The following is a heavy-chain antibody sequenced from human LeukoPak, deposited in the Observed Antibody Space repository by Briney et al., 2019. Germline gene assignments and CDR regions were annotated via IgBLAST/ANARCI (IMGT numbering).Heavy chain of an antibody. CDR2: ISAYNGDT. V-gene: IGHV1-18*01. J-gene: IGHJ4*01. Sequence: ASVKVSCKASGYTFNNYGISWVRQAPGQGLEWMGWISAYNGDTNYAQKFQGRVTMTTDTSTRTAYMEVRSLRSDDTAVYYCARDPSKSSGWRAFFDYWGQESWSPSPQ. D-gene: IGHD6-19*01. CDR1: GYTFNNYG. CDR3: ARDPSKSSGWRAFFDY.